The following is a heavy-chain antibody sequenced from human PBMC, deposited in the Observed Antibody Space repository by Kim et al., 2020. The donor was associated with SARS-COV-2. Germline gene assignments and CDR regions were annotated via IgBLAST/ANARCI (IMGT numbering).Heavy chain of an antibody. D-gene: IGHD3-10*01. Sequence: SETLSLTCTVSGGSISSSSYYWGWIRQPPGKGLEWIGSIYYSGSTYYNPSLKSRVTISVDTSKNQFSLKLSSVTAADTAVYYCANTPGPYYYGSGSYRTSYAFDIWGQGTMVTVSS. CDR3: ANTPGPYYYGSGSYRTSYAFDI. J-gene: IGHJ3*02. CDR2: IYYSGST. V-gene: IGHV4-39*01. CDR1: GGSISSSSYY.